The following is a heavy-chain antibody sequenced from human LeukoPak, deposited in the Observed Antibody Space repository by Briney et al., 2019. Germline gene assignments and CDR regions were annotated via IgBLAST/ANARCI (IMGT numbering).Heavy chain of an antibody. CDR3: ARVPRSYYYYYYMDV. CDR1: GGSISSSTYY. Sequence: SETLSLTCTVSGGSISSSTYYWGWIRQPPGKGLEWIGSIYYSGSTYYNPSLKSRVTISVDTSKNQFSLKLSSVTAADTAVYYCARVPRSYYYYYYMDVWGKGTTVTVSS. J-gene: IGHJ6*03. CDR2: IYYSGST. V-gene: IGHV4-39*07.